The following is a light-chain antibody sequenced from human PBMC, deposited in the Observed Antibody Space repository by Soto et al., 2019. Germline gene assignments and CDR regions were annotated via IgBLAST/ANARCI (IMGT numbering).Light chain of an antibody. CDR2: LGS. CDR1: QSLLHSNGYNY. Sequence: DIVMTQSPLSLPVTPGEPASISCRSSQSLLHSNGYNYLDWYLQKPGQSPQLLIYLGSNRASGGXDXXTGIGAGTDFTLKSSRVAAENVGLSYCMRALPTPRTFGGGTKVEIK. V-gene: IGKV2-28*01. CDR3: MRALPTPRT. J-gene: IGKJ4*01.